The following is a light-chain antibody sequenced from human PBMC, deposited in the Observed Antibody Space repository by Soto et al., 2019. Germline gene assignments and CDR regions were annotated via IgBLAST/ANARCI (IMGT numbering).Light chain of an antibody. Sequence: EIVLTQSPGTLSLSPGERATLSCRASQSVSSSYLAWYQQKPGQAPRLLINGASSRATGIPDRFSGSGSGTDFTLTISRLEPEHFAAYYCQQYGTSPPSTFGQGTRLEI. CDR2: GAS. V-gene: IGKV3-20*01. J-gene: IGKJ5*01. CDR1: QSVSSSY. CDR3: QQYGTSPPST.